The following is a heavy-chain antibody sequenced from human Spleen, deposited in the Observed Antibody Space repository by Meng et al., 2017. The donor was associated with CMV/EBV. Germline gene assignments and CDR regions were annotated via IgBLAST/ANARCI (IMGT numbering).Heavy chain of an antibody. D-gene: IGHD3-22*01. J-gene: IGHJ4*02. CDR1: FPNYW. Sequence: FPNYWIGWVRQLPGKGLEWMGIIYPGDSDTRYSPSFQGQVTISADKSISTAYLQWNSLKASDTAMYYCARTDYYDSSGYSPGLDYWGQGTLVTVSS. CDR2: IYPGDSDT. CDR3: ARTDYYDSSGYSPGLDY. V-gene: IGHV5-51*01.